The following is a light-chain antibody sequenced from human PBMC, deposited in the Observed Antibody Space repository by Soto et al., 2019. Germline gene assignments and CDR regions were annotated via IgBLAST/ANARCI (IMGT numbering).Light chain of an antibody. CDR1: QSISSW. Sequence: RCPPILTESIGDRVTITCRASQSISSWLAWYQQKPGKAPKLLIYDASSLESGVPSRFSGSGSGTEFTLTISSLQPDDFATYYCQQYNSYSRTFGQGTTV. J-gene: IGKJ1*01. CDR3: QQYNSYSRT. V-gene: IGKV1-5*01. CDR2: DAS.